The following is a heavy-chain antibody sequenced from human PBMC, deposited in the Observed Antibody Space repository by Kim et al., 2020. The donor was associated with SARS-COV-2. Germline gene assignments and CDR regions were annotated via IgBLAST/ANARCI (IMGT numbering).Heavy chain of an antibody. D-gene: IGHD6-19*01. V-gene: IGHV3-48*03. CDR3: AIDLLIAVAGSSNDYYYYGLDV. CDR1: GFTFSSYE. J-gene: IGHJ6*02. CDR2: ISSSGSTI. Sequence: GGSLRLSCAASGFTFSSYEMNWVRQAPGKGLEWVSYISSSGSTIYYADSVKGRFTISRDNAKNSLYLQMNSLRAEDTAVYYCAIDLLIAVAGSSNDYYYYGLDVWGQGTTVTVSS.